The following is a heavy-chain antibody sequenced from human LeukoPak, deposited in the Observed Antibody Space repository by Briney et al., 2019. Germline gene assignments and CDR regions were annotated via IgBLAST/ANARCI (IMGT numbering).Heavy chain of an antibody. CDR1: GFTFSSYS. CDR2: ISSSSSYI. Sequence: PGGSLRLSCAASGFTFSSYSMNWVRQAPGKGLEWVSSISSSSSYIYYAASVKGRFTISRDNAKNSLYLRMNSLRAEDTAVYYCARARDSSGLDYWGQGTLVTVSS. D-gene: IGHD3-22*01. V-gene: IGHV3-21*01. CDR3: ARARDSSGLDY. J-gene: IGHJ4*02.